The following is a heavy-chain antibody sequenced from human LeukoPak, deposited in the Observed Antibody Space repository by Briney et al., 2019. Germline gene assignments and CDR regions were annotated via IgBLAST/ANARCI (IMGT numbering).Heavy chain of an antibody. J-gene: IGHJ3*02. V-gene: IGHV1-18*01. D-gene: IGHD3-22*01. CDR2: ISAYNGNT. CDR1: GYTFTSYG. CDR3: ARDRSYYYDSSGYYSYAFDI. Sequence: ASVKVSCKASGYTFTSYGISWVRQAPGQGLEWMGWISAYNGNTNYAQKLQGRVTMTTDTSTSTAYMELRSLRSDDTAVYYCARDRSYYYDSSGYYSYAFDIWGQGTMVTVSS.